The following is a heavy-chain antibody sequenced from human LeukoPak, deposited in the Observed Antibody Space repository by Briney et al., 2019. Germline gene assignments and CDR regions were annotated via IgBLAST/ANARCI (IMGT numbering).Heavy chain of an antibody. CDR2: IYPGDSDT. V-gene: IGHV5-51*01. CDR1: GSPSTSYW. J-gene: IGHJ4*02. CDR3: ARHHTGFDY. Sequence: GGSLEISGQPSGSPSTSYWIAGARRLPGKGLEWMGIIYPGDSDTRYSPSFQGQVTISADKSISTAYLQWSSLKASDTAMYYCARHHTGFDYWGQGTLVTVSS. D-gene: IGHD2-8*02.